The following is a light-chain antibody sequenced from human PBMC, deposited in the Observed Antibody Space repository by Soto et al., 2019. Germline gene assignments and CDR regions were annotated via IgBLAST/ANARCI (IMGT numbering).Light chain of an antibody. V-gene: IGKV1-39*01. Sequence: DIQMTQSPSSLSASVGDRGTITCRASQSISSYLNWYQQKPGKALKLLIYAAPSLQSWVPSRFSGGGSGTDFTLTISSLQPEDFATYYCQQSYSTPLFTFGPGTKVDIQ. J-gene: IGKJ3*01. CDR1: QSISSY. CDR3: QQSYSTPLFT. CDR2: AAP.